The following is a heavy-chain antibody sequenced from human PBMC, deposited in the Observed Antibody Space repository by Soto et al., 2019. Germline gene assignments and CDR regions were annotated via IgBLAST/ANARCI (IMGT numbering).Heavy chain of an antibody. CDR2: ITWNSRVL. V-gene: IGHV3-9*01. CDR1: GLNFDDFA. Sequence: PGGSLRLSCVGTGLNFDDFAMHWVRQAPGKGLEWVSGITWNSRVLAYADSVKGRFTISRDNARNSLYLQMDSLRDEDTAIYYCARDPHEFWTSYWFDPWGQGTPVTVSS. D-gene: IGHD3-3*01. CDR3: ARDPHEFWTSYWFDP. J-gene: IGHJ5*02.